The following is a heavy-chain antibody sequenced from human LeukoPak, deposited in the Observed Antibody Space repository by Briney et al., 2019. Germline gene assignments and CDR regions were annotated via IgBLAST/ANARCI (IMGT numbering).Heavy chain of an antibody. Sequence: SETLSLTCTVSGGSISSSSYYWGWIRQPPGKGLEWIGSNSGSTYYNPSLKSRVTISVDTSKNQFSLKLSSVTAADTAVYYCAREGWIAARPGTDFDYWGQGTLVTVSS. V-gene: IGHV4-39*07. D-gene: IGHD6-6*01. J-gene: IGHJ4*02. CDR2: NSGST. CDR3: AREGWIAARPGTDFDY. CDR1: GGSISSSSYY.